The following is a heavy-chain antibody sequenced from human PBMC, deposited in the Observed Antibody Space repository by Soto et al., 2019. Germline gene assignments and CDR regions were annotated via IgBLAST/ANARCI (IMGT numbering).Heavy chain of an antibody. J-gene: IGHJ4*02. D-gene: IGHD1-26*01. CDR2: ISGSGGST. V-gene: IGHV3-23*01. CDR3: AKFGVGATPPKQRGNY. CDR1: GFTFSSYA. Sequence: EVQLLESGGGLVQPGGSLRLSCAASGFTFSSYAVSWVRQAPGKGLEWVSAISGSGGSTYYADSVKGRFTISRDNSKNTLYLQMNSLRAEDTAVYYCAKFGVGATPPKQRGNYWGQGTLVTVSS.